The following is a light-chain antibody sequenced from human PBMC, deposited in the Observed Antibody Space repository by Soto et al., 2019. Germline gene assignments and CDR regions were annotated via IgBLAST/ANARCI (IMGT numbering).Light chain of an antibody. CDR3: QSFDSSLNGWV. CDR2: GNT. Sequence: QSVLTQPPSVSGAPGQRVTISCTGSSSNIGAGHDVHWYQQLPGTAPKLLVSGNTNRPAGVPDRFSGSTSGTSASLAITGLQDEDEADYYCQSFDSSLNGWVFGGGTKLTVL. J-gene: IGLJ3*02. CDR1: SSNIGAGHD. V-gene: IGLV1-40*01.